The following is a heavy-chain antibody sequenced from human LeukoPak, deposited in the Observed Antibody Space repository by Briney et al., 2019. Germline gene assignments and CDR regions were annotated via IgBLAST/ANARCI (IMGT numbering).Heavy chain of an antibody. V-gene: IGHV3-30*18. CDR1: GFIFNNYA. CDR3: VKEGVEYSYSYGDY. D-gene: IGHD3-16*01. Sequence: PWGSLLLSCAASGFIFNNYAMYWVRQAPGKGLEWVALISYDGGDKYYAESMKGRITISRDNAENTLYLQMNNLRPDDTAFYFCVKEGVEYSYSYGDYWGQGTLVTVSS. CDR2: ISYDGGDK. J-gene: IGHJ4*02.